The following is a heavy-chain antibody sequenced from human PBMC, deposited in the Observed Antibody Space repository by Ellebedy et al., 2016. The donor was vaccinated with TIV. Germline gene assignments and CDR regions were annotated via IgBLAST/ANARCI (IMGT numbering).Heavy chain of an antibody. CDR2: IDPSDSYT. Sequence: GESLKISCKASGYSFTSYWIGWVRQRPGKGLESMGRIDPSDSYTNYSPSFQGHVTMSADTSISTAYLEWSSLKASDTAIYYCARYSGSYGGYDYWGQGTLVTVSS. D-gene: IGHD1-26*01. CDR1: GYSFTSYW. J-gene: IGHJ4*02. V-gene: IGHV5-10-1*01. CDR3: ARYSGSYGGYDY.